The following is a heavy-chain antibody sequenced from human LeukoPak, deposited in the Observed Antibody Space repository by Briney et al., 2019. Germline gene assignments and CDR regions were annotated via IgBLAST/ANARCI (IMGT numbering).Heavy chain of an antibody. Sequence: PSETLSLTCTVSGGSISSYYWSWIRQPPGKGLEWIGYIYHSGSTYYNPSLKSRVTISVDRSKNQFSLKLSSVTAADTAVYYCARGTSYYYYYYMDVWGKGTTVTVSS. CDR2: IYHSGST. V-gene: IGHV4-59*12. D-gene: IGHD1-14*01. CDR3: ARGTSYYYYYYMDV. J-gene: IGHJ6*03. CDR1: GGSISSYY.